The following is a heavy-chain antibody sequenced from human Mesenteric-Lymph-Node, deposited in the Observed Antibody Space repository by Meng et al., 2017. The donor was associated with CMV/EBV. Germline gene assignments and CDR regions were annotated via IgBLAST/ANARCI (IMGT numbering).Heavy chain of an antibody. V-gene: IGHV3-7*01. CDR1: GVTFSSHW. J-gene: IGHJ3*02. CDR3: ARDSGDYYDTSGYSTIGAFDI. D-gene: IGHD3-22*01. Sequence: GGSLRLSCAASGVTFSSHWMSWVRQAPGKGLEWVANIKQDGSEKYYVDSVKGRFTISRDNAKNSVYLQMNSLRAEDTAVYYCARDSGDYYDTSGYSTIGAFDIWGQGTMVTVSS. CDR2: IKQDGSEK.